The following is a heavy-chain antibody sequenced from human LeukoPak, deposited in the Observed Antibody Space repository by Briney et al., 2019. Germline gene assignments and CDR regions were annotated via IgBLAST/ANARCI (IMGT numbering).Heavy chain of an antibody. D-gene: IGHD2-21*02. CDR3: AITYCGGDCPFDY. V-gene: IGHV3-23*01. Sequence: GGSLRLSCAASGFTFSNYAINWVRQAPGKGLEWVSGISVGGSLTYYADSVKGRFTISRDNAKNSLYLQMNSLRAEDTAVYYCAITYCGGDCPFDYWGQGTLVTVSS. CDR2: ISVGGSLT. J-gene: IGHJ4*02. CDR1: GFTFSNYA.